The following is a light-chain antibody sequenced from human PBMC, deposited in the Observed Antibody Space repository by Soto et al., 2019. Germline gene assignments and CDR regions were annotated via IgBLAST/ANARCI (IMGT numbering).Light chain of an antibody. CDR1: QSVSSY. V-gene: IGKV3-11*01. CDR2: DAS. J-gene: IGKJ5*01. Sequence: EIVMTQSPATLSVSPGERATLSCRASQSVSSYLAWYQQKPGQAPRLLIYDASNRATGTPARFSGSGSGTDLTLTISSLEPEDFAVYYCQQRSNWPPTFGQGTRLEIK. CDR3: QQRSNWPPT.